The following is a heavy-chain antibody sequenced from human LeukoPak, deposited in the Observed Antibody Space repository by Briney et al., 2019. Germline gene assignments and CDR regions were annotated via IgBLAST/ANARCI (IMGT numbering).Heavy chain of an antibody. Sequence: SESLSLTCTVSGYSISSGYYWGWIRQPPGKGLEWIGSIYHSGSTYYNPSLKSRVTISVDTSKNQFSLKLSSVTAADTAVYYCAGRGITGTTLDYWGQGTLVTVSS. CDR1: GYSISSGYY. CDR2: IYHSGST. V-gene: IGHV4-38-2*02. D-gene: IGHD1-7*01. J-gene: IGHJ4*02. CDR3: AGRGITGTTLDY.